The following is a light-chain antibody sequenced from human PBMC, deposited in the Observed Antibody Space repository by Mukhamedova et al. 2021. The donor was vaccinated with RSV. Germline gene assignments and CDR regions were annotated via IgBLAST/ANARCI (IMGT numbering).Light chain of an antibody. Sequence: LAWYRQKPGQAPRLLIYAASSRATGIPDRFSGSGSGTYFTLTVTRLEPEDFAVYYCQYYGSSLYTFGQGTKLEIK. J-gene: IGKJ2*01. CDR3: QYYGSSLYT. CDR2: AAS. V-gene: IGKV3-20*01.